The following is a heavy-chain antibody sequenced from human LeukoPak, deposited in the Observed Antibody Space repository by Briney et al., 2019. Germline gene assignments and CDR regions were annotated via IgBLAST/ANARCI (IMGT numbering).Heavy chain of an antibody. CDR3: ARLGRTKNYNGVDV. V-gene: IGHV1-69*04. Sequence: SVKVSCKASGGTFISYAISWVRQAPGQGLEWMGRIIPILGIANYAQKFQGRVTITSDKSTSTAYMELSSLRSEDTAVYYCARLGRTKNYNGVDVWGQGTTVTVSS. J-gene: IGHJ6*02. CDR1: GGTFISYA. CDR2: IIPILGIA. D-gene: IGHD1-26*01.